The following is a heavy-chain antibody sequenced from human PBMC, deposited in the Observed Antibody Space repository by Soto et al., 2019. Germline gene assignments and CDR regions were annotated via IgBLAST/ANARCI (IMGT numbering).Heavy chain of an antibody. CDR2: IFDSGST. CDR1: GGSISGGVYY. J-gene: IGHJ2*01. D-gene: IGHD4-17*01. Sequence: QVQLQESGPGLVKPSQTLSLTCTVSGGSISGGVYYWSWIRQPPGKGLEWIGYIFDSGSTYYHPSLQRRGTISVDTSKNQFSLRLSSVTAADTAVYYCDREIIPLTTAWYFDLWGRGTLVTVSS. CDR3: DREIIPLTTAWYFDL. V-gene: IGHV4-30-4*01.